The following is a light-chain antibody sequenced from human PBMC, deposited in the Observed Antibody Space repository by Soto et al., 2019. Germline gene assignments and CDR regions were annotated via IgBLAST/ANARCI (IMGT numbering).Light chain of an antibody. CDR1: QGIRTY. V-gene: IGKV1-12*01. CDR3: QQRSNWPPV. Sequence: DFSMSQSPSSVSASIGDRVSITCRASQGIRTYLAWYQQKPGKAPKLLIYAASNMETGIPSRFSGSGSGTDFTLTISSLEPEDFAVYYCQQRSNWPPVFGGGTKVDI. J-gene: IGKJ4*01. CDR2: AAS.